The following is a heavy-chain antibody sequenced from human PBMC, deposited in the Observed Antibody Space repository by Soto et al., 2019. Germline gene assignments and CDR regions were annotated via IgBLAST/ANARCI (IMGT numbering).Heavy chain of an antibody. CDR2: IHTDGGTT. V-gene: IGHV3-74*01. D-gene: IGHD1-26*01. CDR3: VRVGSGSYSWRDP. CDR1: GFTFSSYW. J-gene: IGHJ5*02. Sequence: EVQLEESGGDLVQPGGSLRLSCAASGFTFSSYWMHWVRQAPGKGLVWVSRIHTDGGTTTYTESVKGRFTISRDNARNTVYLQMNSLRPEDTGLYYCVRVGSGSYSWRDPWGQGTLVSVSS.